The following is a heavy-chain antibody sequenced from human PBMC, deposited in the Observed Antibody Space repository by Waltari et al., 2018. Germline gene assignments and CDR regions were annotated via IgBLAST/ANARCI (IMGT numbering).Heavy chain of an antibody. CDR1: GYTFTGYY. J-gene: IGHJ4*02. CDR2: INPKSGGT. V-gene: IGHV1-2*02. Sequence: QVQLVQSGAEVKKPGASVKVSCKASGYTFTGYYMHWVRQAPGQGLEWMGWINPKSGGTNYAQKFQGRVTMTRDTAISTAYMELSRLRSDDTAVYYCARSGSYSRYFDYWGQGTRVTVSS. CDR3: ARSGSYSRYFDY. D-gene: IGHD1-26*01.